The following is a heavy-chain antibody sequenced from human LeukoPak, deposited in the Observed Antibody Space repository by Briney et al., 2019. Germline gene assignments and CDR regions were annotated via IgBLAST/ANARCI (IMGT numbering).Heavy chain of an antibody. CDR3: VGSSGWSH. CDR2: IYAGDSDT. CDR1: GYSFTSYW. Sequence: GESLKISCKGSGYSFTSYWIGWVRQMPGKGLEWMGIIYAGDSDTRYSPSFQGQVTISADKSISTAYLQWNSLKASDTAMNYCVGSSGWSHWGQGTLVTVSS. J-gene: IGHJ4*02. V-gene: IGHV5-51*01. D-gene: IGHD6-19*01.